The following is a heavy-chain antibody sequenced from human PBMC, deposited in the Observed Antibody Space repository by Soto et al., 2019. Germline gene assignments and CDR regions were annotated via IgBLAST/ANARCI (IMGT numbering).Heavy chain of an antibody. CDR3: ARDFDTDMVPYFDYYGMDS. CDR1: GYTFTSYA. V-gene: IGHV1-3*01. CDR2: INAGNGNT. Sequence: ASVKVCCKASGYTFTSYARHWVRQDPKKRIERMGCINAGNGNTKYSQKFQGRVTITRDTSASTAYMELSSLRSEDTAVYYCARDFDTDMVPYFDYYGMDSWVQGTSITVS. D-gene: IGHD5-18*01. J-gene: IGHJ6*02.